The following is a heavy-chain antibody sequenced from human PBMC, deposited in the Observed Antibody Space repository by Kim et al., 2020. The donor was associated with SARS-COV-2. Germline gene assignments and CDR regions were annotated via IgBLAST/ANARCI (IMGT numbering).Heavy chain of an antibody. J-gene: IGHJ3*02. CDR1: GFTFSSDW. Sequence: GGSLRLSCAASGFTFSSDWLHWVRQAPGKGLVWVSRINSDGSTTTYADSVKGRFTISRDNAKNTLYLQMNSLRAEDTAVYYCASFNPMDVFDIWGQGTMVTVSS. CDR3: ASFNPMDVFDI. V-gene: IGHV3-74*01. CDR2: INSDGSTT. D-gene: IGHD2-2*01.